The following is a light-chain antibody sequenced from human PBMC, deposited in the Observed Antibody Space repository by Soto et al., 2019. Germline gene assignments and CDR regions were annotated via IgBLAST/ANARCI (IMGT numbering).Light chain of an antibody. J-gene: IGLJ1*01. V-gene: IGLV2-14*01. CDR2: DVS. CDR1: SSDVGGYNY. CDR3: SSYTSSSTPYV. Sequence: QSALTQPASVSGSPGQSITISCTGTSSDVGGYNYVSWYQQHPGKAPKLRIYDVSNRPSGVSNRFSGSKSGNTASLPISGLQAEDEADYYCSSYTSSSTPYVFGTGTKLTVL.